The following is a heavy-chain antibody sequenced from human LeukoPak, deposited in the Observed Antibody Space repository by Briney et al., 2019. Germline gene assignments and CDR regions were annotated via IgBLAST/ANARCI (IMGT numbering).Heavy chain of an antibody. CDR3: ARDLPEDYYMDV. CDR2: ISSSSSYI. J-gene: IGHJ6*03. Sequence: PGGSLRLSCAASGFTFSSYWMHWVRQAPGKGLVWVSSISSSSSYIYYADSVKGRFTISRDNAKNSLYLQMNSLRAEDTAVYYCARDLPEDYYMDVWGKGTTVTVPS. V-gene: IGHV3-21*01. CDR1: GFTFSSYW.